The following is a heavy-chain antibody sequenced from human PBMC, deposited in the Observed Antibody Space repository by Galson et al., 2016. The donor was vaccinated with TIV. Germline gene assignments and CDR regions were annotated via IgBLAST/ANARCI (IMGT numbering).Heavy chain of an antibody. V-gene: IGHV3-9*01. D-gene: IGHD5-18*01. CDR1: GFTFDDYA. CDR3: AKDRAADASMDYYFYHGMDV. Sequence: SCAASGFTFDDYAMHWVRQRPGKGLEWVSSINWHGNSVVYADSVKGRFAMSRDNAKTSLYLQTNSLRPEDTALYYCAKDRAADASMDYYFYHGMDVWGHGTAVTVSS. J-gene: IGHJ6*02. CDR2: INWHGNSV.